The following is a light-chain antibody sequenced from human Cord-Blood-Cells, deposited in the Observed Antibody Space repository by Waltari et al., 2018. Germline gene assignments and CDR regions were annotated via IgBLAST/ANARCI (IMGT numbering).Light chain of an antibody. V-gene: IGKV1-33*01. CDR2: DAS. CDR1: PDISNY. CDR3: QQYDNLPLT. J-gene: IGKJ4*01. Sequence: DIQMTQSTSPLYVSVGDRVTITCQASPDISNYLNWYQQKPGKAPKLLIYDASNLETGVPSRFSGSGSGTDFTFTISSLQPEDIATYYCQQYDNLPLTFGGGTKMEIK.